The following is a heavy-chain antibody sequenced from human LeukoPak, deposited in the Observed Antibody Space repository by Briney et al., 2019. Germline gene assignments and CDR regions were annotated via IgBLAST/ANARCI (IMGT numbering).Heavy chain of an antibody. J-gene: IGHJ4*02. CDR3: ASEDIPMGGQDTF. CDR1: GGTFSSSA. Sequence: SVKVSCKASGGTFSSSAISWVRQAPGQGLEWMGGIIPIYGAGSYAQKFQGRVAISADESTSTAYMELSSLRSEDTAVYYCASEDIPMGGQDTFWGQGTLVTVSS. D-gene: IGHD2-8*01. CDR2: IIPIYGAG. V-gene: IGHV1-69*13.